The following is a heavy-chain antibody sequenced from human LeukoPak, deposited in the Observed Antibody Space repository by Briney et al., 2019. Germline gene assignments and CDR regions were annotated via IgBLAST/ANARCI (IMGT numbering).Heavy chain of an antibody. CDR2: ITSSSRYI. J-gene: IGHJ4*02. CDR1: GFTINSYS. Sequence: PGGSLRLSCAASGFTINSYSMNWIRQAPGKGLEWVSSITSSSRYIKYSDSVKGRFTISRDNARSSLYLQMNSLRAEDTAVYYCARDSLFYYFDYWGQGTLVTVSS. V-gene: IGHV3-21*01. CDR3: ARDSLFYYFDY.